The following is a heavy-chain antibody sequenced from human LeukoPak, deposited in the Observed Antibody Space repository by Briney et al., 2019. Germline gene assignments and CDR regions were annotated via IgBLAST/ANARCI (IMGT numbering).Heavy chain of an antibody. CDR2: ITSSGDDT. V-gene: IGHV3-23*01. Sequence: PGGSLRLSCAASGFTFSIYAMSSVRQAPGKGLQWVSSITSSGDDTYYADSVEGRYTISRDKSENMLYLQMNSLRVEDTAVYFCAKDRPNYYGSNGHYYRRDGDYWGQGTLVTVSS. J-gene: IGHJ4*02. CDR3: AKDRPNYYGSNGHYYRRDGDY. CDR1: GFTFSIYA. D-gene: IGHD3-22*01.